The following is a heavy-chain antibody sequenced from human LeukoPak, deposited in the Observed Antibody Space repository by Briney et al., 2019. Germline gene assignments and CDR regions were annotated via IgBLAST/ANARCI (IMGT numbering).Heavy chain of an antibody. CDR3: VRLRWELLAPYFDH. CDR2: IYHSGST. J-gene: IGHJ4*02. V-gene: IGHV4-59*01. CDR1: TDSRNNYY. D-gene: IGHD2-15*01. Sequence: SETLSLTCSVSTDSRNNYYWSWIRQSPGKGLEWIGHIYHSGSTDYNPSLKSRVTISIDMSRKEFSLKLTSVTVADTAMYYCVRLRWELLAPYFDHWGQGSLVIVSS.